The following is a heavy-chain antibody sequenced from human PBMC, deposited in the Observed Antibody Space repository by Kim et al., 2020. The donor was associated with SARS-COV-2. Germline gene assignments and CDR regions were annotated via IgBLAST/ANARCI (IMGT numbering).Heavy chain of an antibody. CDR2: ISSDGSRT. CDR1: GFTFSSYW. Sequence: GGSLRLSCAASGFTFSSYWMHWVRQVPGKRLAWVSRISSDGSRTNYADSVRGRFTISRDNARNTVFLQMDSLRVEDTAVYYCEAAEESFDYWGPGTLVTVSS. J-gene: IGHJ4*02. D-gene: IGHD6-13*01. V-gene: IGHV3-74*01. CDR3: EAAEESFDY.